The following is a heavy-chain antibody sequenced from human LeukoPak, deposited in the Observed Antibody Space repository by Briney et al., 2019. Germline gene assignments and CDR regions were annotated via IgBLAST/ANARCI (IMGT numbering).Heavy chain of an antibody. D-gene: IGHD4-11*01. CDR1: GGSVINTNW. CDR2: VHLDGRT. Sequence: SETLSLTCGVSGGSVINTNWWTWVRQPPGKGLEWIGEVHLDGRTNYNPSLESRLTMSVDVSENQVSLKLTSVTAADTAVYFCARTQGWGTVRTGYYYGMDVWGQGTTVTVSS. J-gene: IGHJ6*02. CDR3: ARTQGWGTVRTGYYYGMDV. V-gene: IGHV4-4*02.